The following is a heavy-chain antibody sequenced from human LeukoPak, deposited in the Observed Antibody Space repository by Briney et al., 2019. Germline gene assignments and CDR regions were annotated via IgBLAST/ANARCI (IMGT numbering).Heavy chain of an antibody. Sequence: GASVKVSCKASGYTFTSYYMHWVRQAPGQGLEWMGGIIPIFGTANYAQKFQGRVTITADESTSTAYMELSSLRSGDTAVYYCARSHDLRYFDWFVAFDPWGQGTLVTVSS. J-gene: IGHJ5*02. CDR3: ARSHDLRYFDWFVAFDP. D-gene: IGHD3-9*01. CDR1: GYTFTSYY. V-gene: IGHV1-69*13. CDR2: IIPIFGTA.